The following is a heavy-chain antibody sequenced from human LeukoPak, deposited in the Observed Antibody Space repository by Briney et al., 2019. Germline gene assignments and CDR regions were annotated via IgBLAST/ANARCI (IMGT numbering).Heavy chain of an antibody. CDR2: ISYDGSNK. D-gene: IGHD3-10*01. CDR3: ARVGYGSGSYYTMNWFDP. Sequence: GGSLRLSCAASGFTFSSYAMHWVRQAPGKGLEWVAVISYDGSNKYYADSVKGRFTISRDNSKNTLYLQMNSLRAEDTAVYYCARVGYGSGSYYTMNWFDPWGQGTLVTVSS. J-gene: IGHJ5*02. V-gene: IGHV3-30*04. CDR1: GFTFSSYA.